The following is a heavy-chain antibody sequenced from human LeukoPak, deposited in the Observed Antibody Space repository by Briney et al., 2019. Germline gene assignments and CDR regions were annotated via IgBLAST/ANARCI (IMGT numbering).Heavy chain of an antibody. CDR3: ASRLYYYDSSGYYDY. CDR1: GGSISSYY. J-gene: IGHJ4*02. CDR2: IYYSGST. D-gene: IGHD3-22*01. V-gene: IGHV4-59*08. Sequence: PSETLSLTCTVSGGSISSYYWSWIRQPPGKGLEWIGYIYYSGSTNYNPSLKSRVTISVDTSKNQFSLKLSSVTAADTAVYYCASRLYYYDSSGYYDYWGQGTPVTVSS.